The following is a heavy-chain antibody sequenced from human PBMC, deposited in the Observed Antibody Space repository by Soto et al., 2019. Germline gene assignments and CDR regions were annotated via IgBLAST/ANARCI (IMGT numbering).Heavy chain of an antibody. V-gene: IGHV3-30*04. J-gene: IGHJ4*02. CDR1: GFTFSSYA. Sequence: QVQLVESGGGVVQPGRSLRLSCAASGFTFSSYAMHWVRQAPGKGLEWVAVISYEGSNKFYADSVKGRFTITRDNSRNTLYLQMNSLRAEDTALYYCAREEYGDYYFDYWGQGTLVTVSS. D-gene: IGHD4-17*01. CDR2: ISYEGSNK. CDR3: AREEYGDYYFDY.